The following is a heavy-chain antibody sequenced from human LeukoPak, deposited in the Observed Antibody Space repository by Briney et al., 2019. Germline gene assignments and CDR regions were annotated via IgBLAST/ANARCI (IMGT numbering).Heavy chain of an antibody. CDR1: GFNFNSYG. CDR2: INFSSRTT. CDR3: ARDSGAPAGKWSGYYYYMDV. V-gene: IGHV3-48*04. Sequence: GGSLRLSCAASGFNFNSYGMHWVRQAPGKGLEWVSYINFSSRTTYYADSVKGRFTISRDNAKNSLYLQMNSLRAEDTAVYYCARDSGAPAGKWSGYYYYMDVWGKGTTVTISS. J-gene: IGHJ6*03. D-gene: IGHD6-13*01.